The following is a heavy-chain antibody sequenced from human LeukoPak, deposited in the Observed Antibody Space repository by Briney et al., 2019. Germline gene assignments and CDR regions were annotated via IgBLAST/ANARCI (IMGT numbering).Heavy chain of an antibody. V-gene: IGHV1-2*02. Sequence: GASVKVSCKASGYTFTGYYMHWVRQAPGQGLEWMGWINLNSGGTNYAQKFQGRVTMTRDTSISTAYMELSRLRSDDTAVYYCARDHTKLLWFGESGNWFDPWGQGTLVTVSS. D-gene: IGHD3-10*01. J-gene: IGHJ5*02. CDR2: INLNSGGT. CDR1: GYTFTGYY. CDR3: ARDHTKLLWFGESGNWFDP.